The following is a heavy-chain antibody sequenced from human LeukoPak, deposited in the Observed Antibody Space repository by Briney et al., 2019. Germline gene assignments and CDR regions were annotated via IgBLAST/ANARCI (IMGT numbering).Heavy chain of an antibody. Sequence: GGSLRLSCVASGFTFNSNWMSWVRQAPGKGLEWVANIKQDGREKYYVDSVKGRFTISRDNARNSLSLQMNSLRAEDTAVYYCARDKYYDRYFDSWGQGTLVTVSS. J-gene: IGHJ4*02. D-gene: IGHD3-22*01. CDR2: IKQDGREK. V-gene: IGHV3-7*01. CDR3: ARDKYYDRYFDS. CDR1: GFTFNSNW.